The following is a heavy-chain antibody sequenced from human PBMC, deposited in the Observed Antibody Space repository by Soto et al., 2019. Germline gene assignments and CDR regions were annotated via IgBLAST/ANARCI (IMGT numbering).Heavy chain of an antibody. V-gene: IGHV1-8*01. J-gene: IGHJ6*02. CDR3: GRDGVRGMDV. CDR2: MSPNSANT. Sequence: ASVKVSCKASGYTSTSYDINWVRQATGQGLEWMGWMSPNSANTGYAQKFQGRVTMTRNTSISTAYMELSSLRSEDTAVYYCGRDGVRGMDVWGQVTTVPVSS. D-gene: IGHD3-10*01. CDR1: GYTSTSYD.